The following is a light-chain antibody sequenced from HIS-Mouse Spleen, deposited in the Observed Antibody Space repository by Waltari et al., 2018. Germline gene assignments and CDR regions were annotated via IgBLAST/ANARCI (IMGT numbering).Light chain of an antibody. J-gene: IGLJ1*01. CDR2: QDS. CDR1: KLGDKY. Sequence: SYELTQPPSVSVSPGQTASITCSGAKLGDKYACWYQQKPGQSPVLVIYQDSKRPSGIPWRFSGSNSGNTATLTISGTQAMDEADYYCQAWDSSTAVFGTGTKVTVL. V-gene: IGLV3-1*01. CDR3: QAWDSSTAV.